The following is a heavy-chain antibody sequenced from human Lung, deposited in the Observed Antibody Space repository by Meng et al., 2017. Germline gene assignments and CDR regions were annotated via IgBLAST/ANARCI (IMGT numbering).Heavy chain of an antibody. V-gene: IGHV3-74*01. CDR3: ARGGVTTDD. CDR2: ITGDGSST. J-gene: IGHJ4*02. CDR1: GFTFSTHW. D-gene: IGHD4-17*01. Sequence: LGGSGGGLFQPGGSLRLPCAASGFTFSTHWMNWVRQAPGKGLEWVSRITGDGSSTIYADSVQGRFTMSRDNAKNTLSLQMNSLRAEDTAVYYCARGGVTTDDWGQGTLVTVSS.